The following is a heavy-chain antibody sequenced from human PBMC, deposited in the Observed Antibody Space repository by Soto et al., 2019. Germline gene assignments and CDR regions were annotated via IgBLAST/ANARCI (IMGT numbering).Heavy chain of an antibody. V-gene: IGHV5-10-1*01. CDR2: IEPSDSYI. D-gene: IGHD1-26*01. Sequence: PGESLKISCTASGYNFNNNWIGWVRQTPGKGLEWMGRIEPSDSYIDYSPSFKGHVTISSDKSIKTVYLQWSSLKASDTAMYYCARGCPSGSRRGRAGYYYYGMDVWGQGTTVTVSS. CDR1: GYNFNNNW. J-gene: IGHJ6*02. CDR3: ARGCPSGSRRGRAGYYYYGMDV.